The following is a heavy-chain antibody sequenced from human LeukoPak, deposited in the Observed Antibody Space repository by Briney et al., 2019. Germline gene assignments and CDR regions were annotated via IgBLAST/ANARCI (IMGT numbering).Heavy chain of an antibody. V-gene: IGHV4-39*07. CDR3: ARGPPDY. CDR1: GGSISSSSYY. Sequence: PSETLSLTCTVSGGSISSSSYYWGWIRQPPGKGLEWIGSIYYSGSTYYNPSLKSRVTISVDTSKNQFSLKLSSVTAADTAVYYCARGPPDYWGQGTLVTVSS. J-gene: IGHJ4*02. CDR2: IYYSGST.